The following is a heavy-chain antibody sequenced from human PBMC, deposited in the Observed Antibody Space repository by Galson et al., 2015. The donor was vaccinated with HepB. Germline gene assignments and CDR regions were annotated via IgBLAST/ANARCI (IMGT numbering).Heavy chain of an antibody. V-gene: IGHV1-69*06. Sequence: SVKVSCKASGGTFSSYAISWVRQAPGQGLEWMGGIIPIFGTANYAQKFQGRVTITADKSTSTAYMELSSLRSEDTAVYYCARGAWGSEGYLQHWGQGTLVTVSS. D-gene: IGHD3-16*01. J-gene: IGHJ1*01. CDR3: ARGAWGSEGYLQH. CDR2: IIPIFGTA. CDR1: GGTFSSYA.